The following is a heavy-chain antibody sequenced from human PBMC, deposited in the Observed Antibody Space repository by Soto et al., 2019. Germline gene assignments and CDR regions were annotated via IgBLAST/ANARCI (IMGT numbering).Heavy chain of an antibody. CDR3: ARGPRLYCGGDCPPENWFDP. CDR2: IIPILGIA. D-gene: IGHD2-21*02. V-gene: IGHV1-69*02. CDR1: GGTFSSYT. J-gene: IGHJ5*02. Sequence: QVQLVQSGAEVKKPGSSVKVSCKASGGTFSSYTISWVRQAPGQGLEWMGRIIPILGIANYAQKFQGRVTITADKSPSTAYMERSSLRAEDTAVYYCARGPRLYCGGDCPPENWFDPSGQGTLATVSS.